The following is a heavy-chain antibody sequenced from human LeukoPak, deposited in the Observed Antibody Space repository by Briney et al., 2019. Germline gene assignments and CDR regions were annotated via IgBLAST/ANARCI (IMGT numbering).Heavy chain of an antibody. CDR2: IYTSGST. CDR1: GGSISSYY. J-gene: IGHJ6*02. Sequence: SETLSLTCTVSGGSISSYYWSWIRQPAGKGLEWIGRIYTSGSTNYNPSLKSRVTISVDTSKNQFSLKLSSVTAADTAVYYCARSPYYYDSSGSEPYYYYYGMDVWGQGTTVTVSS. D-gene: IGHD3-22*01. CDR3: ARSPYYYDSSGSEPYYYYYGMDV. V-gene: IGHV4-4*07.